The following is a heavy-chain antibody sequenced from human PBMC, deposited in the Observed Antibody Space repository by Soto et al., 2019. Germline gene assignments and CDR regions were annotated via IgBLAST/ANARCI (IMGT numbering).Heavy chain of an antibody. CDR2: TYYRSKWYN. D-gene: IGHD2-2*01. CDR3: ARESAGSFCSSTSCYQGQSYYYYYGMDV. V-gene: IGHV6-1*01. J-gene: IGHJ6*02. CDR1: GDSVSSNSAA. Sequence: SQTLSLTCVISGDSVSSNSAAWNWIRQSPSRGLEWLGRTYYRSKWYNDYAVSVKSRITINPDTSKNQFSLQLNSVTPEDTAVYYCARESAGSFCSSTSCYQGQSYYYYYGMDVWGQGTTVTVSS.